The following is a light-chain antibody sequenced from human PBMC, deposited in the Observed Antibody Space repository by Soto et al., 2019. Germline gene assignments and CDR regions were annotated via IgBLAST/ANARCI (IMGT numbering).Light chain of an antibody. CDR1: QSFLYSSNNKNY. CDR3: QQYYSTLSWT. V-gene: IGKV4-1*01. CDR2: WAS. Sequence: IVMTQSPDSLAVSLGERATINCKSSQSFLYSSNNKNYLAWYQQKPGQPPKLLIYWASTRESGVPDRFSGSGSGTDFTLTISSLQAEDVAVYYCQQYYSTLSWTFGQGTKVDI. J-gene: IGKJ1*01.